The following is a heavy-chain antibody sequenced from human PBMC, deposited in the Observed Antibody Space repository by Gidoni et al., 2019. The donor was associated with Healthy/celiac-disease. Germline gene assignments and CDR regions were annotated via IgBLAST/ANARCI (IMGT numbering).Heavy chain of an antibody. V-gene: IGHV3-43*01. J-gene: IGHJ1*01. D-gene: IGHD1-26*01. CDR1: GFTLDDYT. CDR3: VKGLGGIYYEYFHH. CDR2: ISWDGTTT. Sequence: EVQLVESGGVVVQPGGSLRLSCAASGFTLDDYTMHWVRQAPGKGLEWVSLISWDGTTTYYADSVKGRFTVSRDNSKNSLYLQMNSLRTEDTAFYYCVKGLGGIYYEYFHHWGQGTLVTVSS.